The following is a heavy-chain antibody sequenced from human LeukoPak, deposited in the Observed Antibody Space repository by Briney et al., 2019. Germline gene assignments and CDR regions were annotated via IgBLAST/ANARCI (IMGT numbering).Heavy chain of an antibody. CDR2: FDPDDGET. V-gene: IGHV1-24*01. J-gene: IGHJ4*02. CDR1: GSTLTKLS. CDR3: AAGNVDTAFFFDY. Sequence: ASVKVSCTVSGSTLTKLSMHWVRQAPGQGLQWMGGFDPDDGETIYAPKFMGRVTLTEDTSTDTAYMELRSLRSEDTALYYCAAGNVDTAFFFDYWGQGTLVTVSS. D-gene: IGHD5-18*01.